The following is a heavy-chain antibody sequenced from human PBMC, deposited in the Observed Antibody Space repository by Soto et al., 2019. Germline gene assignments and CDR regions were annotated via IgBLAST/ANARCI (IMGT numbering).Heavy chain of an antibody. D-gene: IGHD3-3*01. CDR1: GGSISSGDYY. J-gene: IGHJ6*02. Sequence: SETLSLTCTVSGGSISSGDYYWSWIRQPPGKGLEWIGYIYYSGSTYYNPSLKSRVTISVDTSKNQFSLKLSSVTAADTAVYYCARVPRVLRFLEWLPYSYYYYGMDVWGQGTTVTVSS. CDR3: ARVPRVLRFLEWLPYSYYYYGMDV. V-gene: IGHV4-30-4*01. CDR2: IYYSGST.